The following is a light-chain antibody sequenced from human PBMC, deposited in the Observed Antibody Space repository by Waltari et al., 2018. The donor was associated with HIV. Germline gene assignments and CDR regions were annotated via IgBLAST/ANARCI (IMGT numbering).Light chain of an antibody. Sequence: QSVLTQPPSASGTPGQRVTISCSGSSSNIGSNYVYWYQQPPGTAPKRLICDKNRRPAGVPDRFSGSKSGTSASLAISGLRSEEEADYYCATWDDSLSGWVFGGGTKLTVL. V-gene: IGLV1-47*01. CDR2: DKN. CDR1: SSNIGSNY. J-gene: IGLJ3*02. CDR3: ATWDDSLSGWV.